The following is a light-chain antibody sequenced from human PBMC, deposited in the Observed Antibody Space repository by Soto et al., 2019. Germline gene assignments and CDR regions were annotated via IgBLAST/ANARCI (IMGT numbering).Light chain of an antibody. CDR1: SSNIGSHT. Sequence: QAVVTQPTSASGTPGQRITISCSGSSSNIGSHTVNWHQQVPGTAPKLLIYSNNERPSGVPDRFSGSKSGTSASLAISGLQSGDEADYYCAAWDDSLNGVIFGGGTKLTVL. V-gene: IGLV1-44*01. CDR2: SNN. CDR3: AAWDDSLNGVI. J-gene: IGLJ2*01.